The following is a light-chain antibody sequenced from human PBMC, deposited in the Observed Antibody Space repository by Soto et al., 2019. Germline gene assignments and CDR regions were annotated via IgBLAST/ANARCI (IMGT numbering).Light chain of an antibody. V-gene: IGLV9-49*01. CDR3: GADHGSGSNFVVV. CDR2: VGTGGIVG. Sequence: QTVVTQPPSASASLGASVTLTCTLSSGYSNYNVDWYQQRPGKGPRFVMRVGTGGIVGSKGDGIPDRFSVLGSGLNRYLTIKNIQEEDESDYHCGADHGSGSNFVVVFGGGTKLTVL. J-gene: IGLJ2*01. CDR1: SGYSNYN.